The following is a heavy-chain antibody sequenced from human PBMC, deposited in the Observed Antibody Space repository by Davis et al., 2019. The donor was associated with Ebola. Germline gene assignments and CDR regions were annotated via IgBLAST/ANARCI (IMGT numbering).Heavy chain of an antibody. CDR2: INHSGST. Sequence: MPSDTLSLTCAVSGGSISSSNWWRWVRQPPGKGLEWIGEINHSGSTNYNPSLKSRVTISVDTSKNQFSLKLSSVTAADTAVYYCARGLVVVPAAIRGLYYYGMDVWGQGTTVTVSS. D-gene: IGHD2-2*01. J-gene: IGHJ6*02. V-gene: IGHV4-4*02. CDR1: GGSISSSNW. CDR3: ARGLVVVPAAIRGLYYYGMDV.